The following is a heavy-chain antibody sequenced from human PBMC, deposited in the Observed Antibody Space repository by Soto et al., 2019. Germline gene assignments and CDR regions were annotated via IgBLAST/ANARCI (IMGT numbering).Heavy chain of an antibody. CDR3: ARERAQRAYSSSSRPYYFDY. Sequence: SETLSLTCAVYGVSFSDYYWRWIRQPPGKGLEWIGESNHSGSPNYNPSLKSRVTISVDTSKNQFSLKLSSVTAADTAVYYCARERAQRAYSSSSRPYYFDYWGQGTLATVSS. J-gene: IGHJ4*02. CDR2: SNHSGSP. CDR1: GVSFSDYY. D-gene: IGHD6-6*01. V-gene: IGHV4-34*01.